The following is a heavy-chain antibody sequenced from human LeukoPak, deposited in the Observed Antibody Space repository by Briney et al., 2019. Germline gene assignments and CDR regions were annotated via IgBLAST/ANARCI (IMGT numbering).Heavy chain of an antibody. V-gene: IGHV4-39*01. J-gene: IGHJ1*01. CDR1: GGSISSGSYY. CDR3: ARLRYYGGDSQH. D-gene: IGHD4-23*01. Sequence: SETLSLTCTVSGGSISSGSYYWGWIRQPPGKGLEWIGSIHYSGSTYYNPSLKSRVTMSVDTSKNQFSLKLSSVTAADTAVYFCARLRYYGGDSQHWGQGTLVTVSS. CDR2: IHYSGST.